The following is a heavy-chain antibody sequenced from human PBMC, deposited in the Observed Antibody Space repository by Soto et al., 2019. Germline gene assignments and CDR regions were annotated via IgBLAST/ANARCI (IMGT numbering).Heavy chain of an antibody. Sequence: GSLRLSCTASGFTFFDYAIIFFRHSPFKGLEWVGFIRSKAYGGTTEYAASVKGRFTISRDDSKSIAYLQMNSLKTEDTAVYYCTRFSVVTATTFDYWGQGTLVTVSS. J-gene: IGHJ4*02. CDR2: IRSKAYGGTT. D-gene: IGHD2-21*02. CDR1: GFTFFDYA. CDR3: TRFSVVTATTFDY. V-gene: IGHV3-49*03.